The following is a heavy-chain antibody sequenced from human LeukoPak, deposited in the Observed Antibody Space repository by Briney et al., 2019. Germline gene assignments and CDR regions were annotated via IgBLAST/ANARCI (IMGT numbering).Heavy chain of an antibody. V-gene: IGHV4-34*01. Sequence: SETLSLTCAVYGGSFTNYYWTWVRQLPGRRLEWIGEVHHSGSTNYNPSLKSRVTMPVDRSKNQFSLRLSSVTAADTAVYYCCSGAYLYWGQGTVVTVSS. CDR1: GGSFTNYY. D-gene: IGHD2-15*01. CDR2: VHHSGST. CDR3: CSGAYLY. J-gene: IGHJ4*02.